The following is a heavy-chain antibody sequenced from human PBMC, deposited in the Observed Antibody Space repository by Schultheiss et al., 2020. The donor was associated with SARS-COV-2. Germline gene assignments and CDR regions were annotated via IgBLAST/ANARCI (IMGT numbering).Heavy chain of an antibody. V-gene: IGHV4-34*11. D-gene: IGHD4-11*01. J-gene: IGHJ4*02. CDR3: ARSPGDNYPIDY. Sequence: SETLSLTCAVYGGSFSGYYWGWIRQPPGKGLEWIGYIYYSGSTNYNPSLKSRVTISVDTSKNQFSLKLSSVTAADTAVYYCARSPGDNYPIDYWGQGTLVTVSS. CDR1: GGSFSGYY. CDR2: IYYSGST.